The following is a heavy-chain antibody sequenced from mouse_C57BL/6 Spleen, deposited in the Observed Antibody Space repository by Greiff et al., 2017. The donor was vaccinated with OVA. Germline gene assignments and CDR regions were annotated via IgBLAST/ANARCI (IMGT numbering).Heavy chain of an antibody. CDR3: ANGYYTAMDY. Sequence: QVQLQQSGPELVKPGASVKISCMASGYSFTSYYIHWVKQRPGQGLEWIGWIYPGSGNTKYNEKFKGKATLTADTSSSTAYMQLSSLTSEDSAVYYCANGYYTAMDYWGQGTSVTVSS. J-gene: IGHJ4*01. D-gene: IGHD2-3*01. CDR2: IYPGSGNT. V-gene: IGHV1-66*01. CDR1: GYSFTSYY.